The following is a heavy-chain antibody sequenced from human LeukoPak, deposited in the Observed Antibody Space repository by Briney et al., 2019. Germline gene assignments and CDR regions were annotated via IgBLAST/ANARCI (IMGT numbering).Heavy chain of an antibody. CDR1: GGSISSGSYY. CDR3: ARDGGYYYDSSGITTGAFDI. V-gene: IGHV4-61*02. D-gene: IGHD3-22*01. J-gene: IGHJ3*02. CDR2: IYTSGST. Sequence: SETLSLTCTVSGGSISSGSYYWSWIRQPAGKGLEWIGRIYTSGSTNYNPSLKSRVTISVDTSKNQFSLKLSSVTAADTAVYYCARDGGYYYDSSGITTGAFDIWGQGTMVAVSS.